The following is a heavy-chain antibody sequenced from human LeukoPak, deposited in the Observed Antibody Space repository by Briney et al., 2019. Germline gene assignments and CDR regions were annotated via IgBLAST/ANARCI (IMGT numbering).Heavy chain of an antibody. D-gene: IGHD1-26*01. V-gene: IGHV4-34*01. CDR1: GGSFSGYY. J-gene: IGHJ4*02. CDR3: ARSIVGATSLDY. Sequence: SETLSLTCAVYGGSFSGYYWSWISQPPGKGMEWIGEINHSGRTNYNPSLKSRITISVDTSKNQFSLKLSSVTAADTAVYYCARSIVGATSLDYWGQGTLVTVSS. CDR2: INHSGRT.